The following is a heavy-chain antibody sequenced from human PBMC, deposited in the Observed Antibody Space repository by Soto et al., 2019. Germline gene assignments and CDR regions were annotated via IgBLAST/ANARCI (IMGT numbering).Heavy chain of an antibody. Sequence: PGGSLRLSCAASGFTFSNYFMKWVRQAPGKGLEWVANINQDGTEKNYVESVKGRFNISRGNAENSLYLQMDSLRVEDTAVYYCATYRTVDATRRLDCWGQGTLVTVSS. CDR2: INQDGTEK. V-gene: IGHV3-7*03. CDR3: ATYRTVDATRRLDC. CDR1: GFTFSNYF. D-gene: IGHD4-4*01. J-gene: IGHJ4*02.